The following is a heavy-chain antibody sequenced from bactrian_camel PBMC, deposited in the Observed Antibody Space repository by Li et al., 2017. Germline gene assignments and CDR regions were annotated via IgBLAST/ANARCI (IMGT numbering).Heavy chain of an antibody. CDR1: GYTFNTYS. Sequence: HVQLVESGGGSALAGGSVRLSCAASGYTFNTYSWFRQAPGKERVGVAAIDTGDGSTYYLNSVEGRFTISHDNAKNTLYLQMNSLKPEDTAMYYCAADCLQWTLGGCRYWGQGTQVTVS. CDR2: IDTGDGST. CDR3: AADCLQWTLGGCRY. D-gene: IGHD1*01. V-gene: IGHV3S1*01. J-gene: IGHJ4*01.